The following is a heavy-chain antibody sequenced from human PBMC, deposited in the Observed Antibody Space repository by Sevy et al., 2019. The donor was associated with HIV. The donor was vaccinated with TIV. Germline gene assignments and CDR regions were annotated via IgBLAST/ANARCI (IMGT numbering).Heavy chain of an antibody. CDR1: GFTFSSYE. D-gene: IGHD4-17*01. CDR3: AREVPPSATTVAHFDY. Sequence: GGSLRLSCAASGFTFSSYEMYWVRQAPGKGLEWVSYISNSGTSIYYSDSVKGRFTISRDNARNSLYLQMNSLRAEDTAVYYCAREVPPSATTVAHFDYWGQGTLVTVSS. CDR2: ISNSGTSI. J-gene: IGHJ4*02. V-gene: IGHV3-48*03.